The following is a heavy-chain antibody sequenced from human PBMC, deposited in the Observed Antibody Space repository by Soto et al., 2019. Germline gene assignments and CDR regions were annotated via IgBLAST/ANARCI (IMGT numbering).Heavy chain of an antibody. CDR2: INNDGSST. CDR3: ARPLMVRGVIIGAFDI. CDR1: GFTFSSCW. J-gene: IGHJ3*02. D-gene: IGHD3-10*01. V-gene: IGHV3-74*01. Sequence: PGGSLRLSCAASGFTFSSCWMHWVRQAPGKGLVWVSRINNDGSSTSYADSVKGRFTISRDNAKNTLYLQMNSLRAEDTAVYYCARPLMVRGVIIGAFDIWGQGTMVTVSS.